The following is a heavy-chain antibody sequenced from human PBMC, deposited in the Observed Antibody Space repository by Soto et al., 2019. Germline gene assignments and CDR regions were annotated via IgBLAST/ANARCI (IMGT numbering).Heavy chain of an antibody. D-gene: IGHD6-6*01. V-gene: IGHV1-18*01. CDR3: DMFSRSALDY. J-gene: IGHJ4*02. CDR2: ISPHTGNK. Sequence: QGLEWMGRISPHTGNKDYPQKLQDRVTMTADISTTTVYMELRSLRSDDTAVYYCDMFSRSALDYWGQGTLVTVSS.